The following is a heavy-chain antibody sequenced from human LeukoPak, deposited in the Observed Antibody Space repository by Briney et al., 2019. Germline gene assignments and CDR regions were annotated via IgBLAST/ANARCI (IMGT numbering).Heavy chain of an antibody. CDR2: MNPNSGST. J-gene: IGHJ4*02. CDR3: ARWHCSGGSCRLDY. CDR1: GYTFTSYD. V-gene: IGHV1-8*01. Sequence: ASVKVSCKASGYTFTSYDINWVRQATGQGLEWMGWMNPNSGSTGYAQKFQGRVTMTRNTSISTAYMELSSLRSEDTAVYYCARWHCSGGSCRLDYWGQGTLVTVSS. D-gene: IGHD2-15*01.